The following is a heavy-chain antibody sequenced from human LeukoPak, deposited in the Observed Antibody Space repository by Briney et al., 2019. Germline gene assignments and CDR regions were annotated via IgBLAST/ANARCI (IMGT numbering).Heavy chain of an antibody. CDR2: IWYDGSNK. Sequence: GGSLRLSCAASGLTFSSYGMHWVRQAPGKGLEWVAVIWYDGSNKYYADSVKGRFTISRDNSKSTLYLQMNSLRAEDTAVYYCARDLDYGDYGFDYWGQGTLVTVSS. V-gene: IGHV3-33*01. J-gene: IGHJ4*02. CDR3: ARDLDYGDYGFDY. CDR1: GLTFSSYG. D-gene: IGHD4-17*01.